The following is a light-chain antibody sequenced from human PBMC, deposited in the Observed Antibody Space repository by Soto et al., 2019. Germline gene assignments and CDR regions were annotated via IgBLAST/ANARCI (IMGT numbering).Light chain of an antibody. CDR1: QSVSSY. V-gene: IGKV3-11*01. Sequence: EIVLTQSPATLSLSPGERATLSCRASQSVSSYLAWYQQKPGQAPRLLIYDASNRATGIPARFSGSGSGTDFTLTSSSLDPEDFAVYYCQQRSNWPAFGQGTKVEIK. J-gene: IGKJ1*01. CDR2: DAS. CDR3: QQRSNWPA.